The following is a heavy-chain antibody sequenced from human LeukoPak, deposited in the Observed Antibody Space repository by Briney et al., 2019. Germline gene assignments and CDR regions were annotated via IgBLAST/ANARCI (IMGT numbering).Heavy chain of an antibody. CDR2: ISSSGSTI. Sequence: PGGSLRLSCAASGFTFSSYEMNWVRQAPGKGLEWVSYISSSGSTIYYADSVKGRFTISRDNSKNTLYLQMNSLRAEDTAVYYCAKEDYDILTGYYNPAGYFQHWGQGTLVTVSS. V-gene: IGHV3-48*03. CDR1: GFTFSSYE. CDR3: AKEDYDILTGYYNPAGYFQH. J-gene: IGHJ1*01. D-gene: IGHD3-9*01.